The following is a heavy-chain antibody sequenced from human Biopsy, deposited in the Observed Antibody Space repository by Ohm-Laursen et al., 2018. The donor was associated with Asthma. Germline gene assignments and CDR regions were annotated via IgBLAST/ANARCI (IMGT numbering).Heavy chain of an antibody. CDR3: ARAGESDLVGGLDV. CDR1: GFTFSTYG. V-gene: IGHV3-30*03. Sequence: SLRLSCSASGFTFSTYGMHWVRQAPGKGLEWVAFIAWDGINSYYADSVKGRFTISRDNSRNTLYLQKNSLRADDTTVYYCARAGESDLVGGLDVWGQGTTVTVSS. CDR2: IAWDGINS. J-gene: IGHJ6*02. D-gene: IGHD2-21*01.